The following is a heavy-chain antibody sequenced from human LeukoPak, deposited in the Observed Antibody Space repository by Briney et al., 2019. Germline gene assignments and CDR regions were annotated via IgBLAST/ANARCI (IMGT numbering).Heavy chain of an antibody. V-gene: IGHV1-3*03. D-gene: IGHD4/OR15-4a*01. J-gene: IGHJ4*02. CDR3: ARRAGAYSHPYDY. CDR1: GYTFTSYA. Sequence: ASVKVSCKASGYTFTSYAMHWVRQAPGQRLEWMGWINAGNGNTKYSQEFQGRVTITRDTSAGTAYMELSSLRSEDMAVYYCARRAGAYSHPYDYWGQGTLVTVSS. CDR2: INAGNGNT.